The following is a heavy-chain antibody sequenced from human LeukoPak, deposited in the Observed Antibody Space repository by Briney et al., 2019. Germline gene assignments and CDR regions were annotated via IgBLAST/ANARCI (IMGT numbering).Heavy chain of an antibody. CDR1: GGSISSSSYY. CDR2: IYYSGST. D-gene: IGHD1-20*01. CDR3: AREQLSNWNEPAA. Sequence: PSETLSLTCTVSGGSISSSSYYWGWIRQPPGKGLEWIGSIYYSGSTYYNPSLKSRVTISVDTSKNQFSLKLSSVTAADTAVYYCAREQLSNWNEPAAWGQGTLVTVSS. J-gene: IGHJ4*02. V-gene: IGHV4-39*07.